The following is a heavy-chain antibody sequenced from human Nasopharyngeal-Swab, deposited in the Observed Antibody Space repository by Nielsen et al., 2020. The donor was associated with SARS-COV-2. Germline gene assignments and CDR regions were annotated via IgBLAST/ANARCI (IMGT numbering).Heavy chain of an antibody. Sequence: SETLSLTCAVYGGSFSGYYWSWIRQPPGKGLEWIGEINHSGSTNYNPSLKSQVTISVDTSKNQFSLKLSSVTAADTAVYYCARGLGGYDSFDYWGQGTLVTVSS. CDR3: ARGLGGYDSFDY. V-gene: IGHV4-34*01. CDR2: INHSGST. CDR1: GGSFSGYY. J-gene: IGHJ4*02. D-gene: IGHD5-12*01.